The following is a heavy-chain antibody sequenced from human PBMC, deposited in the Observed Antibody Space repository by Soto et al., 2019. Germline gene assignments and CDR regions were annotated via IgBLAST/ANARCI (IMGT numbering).Heavy chain of an antibody. J-gene: IGHJ5*02. CDR2: INPSSGGT. V-gene: IGHV1-2*02. CDR1: GYPLTAKY. Sequence: ASVKVSCKASGYPLTAKYLHWVRQAPGQGLEWMGWINPSSGGTKEAQKFRGRVTMTRDTSISAAYMELSRLTSDDTAMYYCAKGGSSWTEWFDPWGQGTLVTVSS. D-gene: IGHD6-13*01. CDR3: AKGGSSWTEWFDP.